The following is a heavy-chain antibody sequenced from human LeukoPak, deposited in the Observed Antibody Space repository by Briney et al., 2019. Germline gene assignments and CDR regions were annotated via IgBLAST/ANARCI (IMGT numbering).Heavy chain of an antibody. CDR3: ATDAHIVATIYYFDY. V-gene: IGHV1-69*06. Sequence: GSSVKVSCKASGGTFSSYAISWVRQAPGQGLEWMGRIIPIFGTANYAQKFQGRVTITADKSTSTAYMQLSSLRSEDTAVYYCATDAHIVATIYYFDYWGQGTLVTVSS. CDR2: IIPIFGTA. J-gene: IGHJ4*02. D-gene: IGHD5-12*01. CDR1: GGTFSSYA.